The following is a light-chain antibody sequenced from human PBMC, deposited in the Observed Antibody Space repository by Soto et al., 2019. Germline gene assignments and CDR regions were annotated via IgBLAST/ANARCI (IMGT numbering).Light chain of an antibody. J-gene: IGKJ1*01. CDR1: QSISAW. V-gene: IGKV1-5*03. Sequence: DIQMTQSPPTLSASIGDRVTITCRASQSISAWLAWYQQKPGKAPKLLIYKASTLESGVPSRFSGSGSATEFPLTISSLQPDDFATYYCQQYNNDASWTFGQGTRVQIK. CDR3: QQYNNDASWT. CDR2: KAS.